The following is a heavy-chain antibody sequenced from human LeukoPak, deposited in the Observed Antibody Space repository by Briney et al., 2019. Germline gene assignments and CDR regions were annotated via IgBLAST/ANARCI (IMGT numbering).Heavy chain of an antibody. Sequence: GGSLRLSCAASVFTFSNYSMNWVRQAPGKGLEWVSYISSSSTIYYADSVKGRFTISRDNAKNSLYLQMNSLRAEDTAVYYCTRSEGGYWFDPWGQGTLVTVSS. CDR3: TRSEGGYWFDP. CDR1: VFTFSNYS. J-gene: IGHJ5*02. V-gene: IGHV3-48*01. CDR2: ISSSSTI. D-gene: IGHD1-26*01.